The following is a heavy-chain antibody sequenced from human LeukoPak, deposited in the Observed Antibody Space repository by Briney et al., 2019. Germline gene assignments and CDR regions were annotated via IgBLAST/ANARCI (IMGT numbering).Heavy chain of an antibody. CDR1: GGSISSGDYY. CDR2: IYYSGST. V-gene: IGHV4-30-4*08. J-gene: IGHJ3*02. D-gene: IGHD1-7*01. Sequence: PSETLSLTCTVSGGSISSGDYYWSWIRQPPGKGLEWIGYIYYSGSTYYNPSLKSRVTISVDTSKNQFSLKLSSVTAGDTAVYYCARGSSYNWNYVDAFDIWGQGTMVTVSS. CDR3: ARGSSYNWNYVDAFDI.